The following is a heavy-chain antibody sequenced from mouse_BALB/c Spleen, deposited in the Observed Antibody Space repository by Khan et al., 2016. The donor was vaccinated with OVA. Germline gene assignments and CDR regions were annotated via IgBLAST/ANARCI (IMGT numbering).Heavy chain of an antibody. CDR1: GFNIKDYY. V-gene: IGHV14-1*02. CDR2: LDPENGET. J-gene: IGHJ3*01. Sequence: VQLQQSGAELVRPGALVKLSCKASGFNIKDYYMHWVKQRPEQGLEWIGWLDPENGETVSDPKFQDKASITADTSSNTAYLQLSSLTSEDTAIYYCARSGYFAWFAYWGQGTLVTVSA. CDR3: ARSGYFAWFAY.